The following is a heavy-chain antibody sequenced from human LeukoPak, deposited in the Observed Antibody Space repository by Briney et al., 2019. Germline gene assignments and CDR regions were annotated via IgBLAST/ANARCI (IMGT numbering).Heavy chain of an antibody. CDR2: ISGSGGST. Sequence: GGSLRLSCAASGFTFSSYAMSWVRQAPGKGLEWVSAISGSGGSTYYADSVKGRFTITRDNAKNSLYLQMNSLRVEDTAVYYCARGLWFGELSRNWFDPWGQGTLVTVSS. CDR3: ARGLWFGELSRNWFDP. D-gene: IGHD3-10*01. CDR1: GFTFSSYA. J-gene: IGHJ5*02. V-gene: IGHV3-23*01.